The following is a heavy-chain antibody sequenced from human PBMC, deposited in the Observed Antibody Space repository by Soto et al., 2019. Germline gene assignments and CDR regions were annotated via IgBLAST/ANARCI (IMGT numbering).Heavy chain of an antibody. D-gene: IGHD1-1*01. CDR2: LYYSGST. CDR3: ARRSGYSFDY. V-gene: IGHV4-59*08. CDR1: GGSISSYY. J-gene: IGHJ4*02. Sequence: QVQLQESGPGLVKPSETLSLTCTVSGGSISSYYWSWIRQPPGKGLEWIGYLYYSGSTNYNPSLKSRVTLSVDTSKNQFSLKLSSVTAADTAVYYCARRSGYSFDYWGQGTLVTVSS.